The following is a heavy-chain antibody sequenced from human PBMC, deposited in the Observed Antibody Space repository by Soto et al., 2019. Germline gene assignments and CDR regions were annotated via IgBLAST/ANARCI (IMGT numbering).Heavy chain of an antibody. Sequence: QVTLKESGPVLVKPTETLTLTRTVSGFSLNNARMGVSWIRQPPGRALEWLAHIFTNHEKSYRTSLKSRLTISKHTSKSQVVLTITNMDPVDTATYYCPRIMTSGLLYFDSWGQGTLVTVSS. J-gene: IGHJ4*02. V-gene: IGHV2-26*01. CDR2: IFTNHEK. CDR1: GFSLNNARMG. D-gene: IGHD2-8*02. CDR3: PRIMTSGLLYFDS.